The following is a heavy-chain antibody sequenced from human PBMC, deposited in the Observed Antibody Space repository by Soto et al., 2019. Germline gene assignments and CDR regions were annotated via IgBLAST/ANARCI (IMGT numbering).Heavy chain of an antibody. Sequence: GGSLRLSCAASGFTFSSYEMNWVRQAPGKGLEWVSYISSSGSTIYYADSVKGRFTISRDNAKNSLYLQMNSLRAEDTAVYYCATVPYGVDFGSDYWGQGTLVTV. J-gene: IGHJ4*02. CDR2: ISSSGSTI. CDR1: GFTFSSYE. CDR3: ATVPYGVDFGSDY. V-gene: IGHV3-48*03. D-gene: IGHD3-3*01.